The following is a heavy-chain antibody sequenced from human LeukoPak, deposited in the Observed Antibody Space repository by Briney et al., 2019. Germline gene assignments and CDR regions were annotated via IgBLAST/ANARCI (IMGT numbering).Heavy chain of an antibody. CDR2: IIPIFDTA. CDR1: GGTFSSYA. D-gene: IGHD3-10*01. V-gene: IGHV1-69*13. Sequence: ASVKVSCKASGGTFSSYAISWVRQAPGQGLEWMGGIIPIFDTANYAQKFQGRVTITADESTSTAYMELSSLRSEDTAVYYCARAAGFGELYDYWGQGTLVTVSS. J-gene: IGHJ4*02. CDR3: ARAAGFGELYDY.